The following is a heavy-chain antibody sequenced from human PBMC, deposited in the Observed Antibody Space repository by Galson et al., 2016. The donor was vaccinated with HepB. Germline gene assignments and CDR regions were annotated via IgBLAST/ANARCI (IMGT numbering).Heavy chain of an antibody. Sequence: LRLSCAGSGLRFDDHAFHWVRQAPGKGLEWVAGISWNNGRIGYADSVKGRFTITRDNTNNSLHLQMKTLRPEDTALYYCAKDISPQYDSSGYFTRRCMQQWGQGTLVTVPS. D-gene: IGHD3-22*01. CDR3: AKDISPQYDSSGYFTRRCMQQ. CDR2: ISWNNGRI. V-gene: IGHV3-9*01. CDR1: GLRFDDHA. J-gene: IGHJ1*01.